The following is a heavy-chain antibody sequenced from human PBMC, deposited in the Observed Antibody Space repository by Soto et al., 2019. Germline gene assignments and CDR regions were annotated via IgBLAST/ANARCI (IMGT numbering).Heavy chain of an antibody. V-gene: IGHV1-69*08. D-gene: IGHD4-4*01. CDR1: GGTFSTYT. Sequence: QVQLVQSGAEVKKPGSSVKVSCKASGGTFSTYTITWVRQAPGQGLEWMGRIIPIIGISNYAQKFQGRVTISGDXXXGXXYMELTGLRSDDTAVYYCAGDPDSHYNDSHASSYPWGQGTLVTVSS. CDR2: IIPIIGIS. CDR3: AGDPDSHYNDSHASSYP. J-gene: IGHJ5*02.